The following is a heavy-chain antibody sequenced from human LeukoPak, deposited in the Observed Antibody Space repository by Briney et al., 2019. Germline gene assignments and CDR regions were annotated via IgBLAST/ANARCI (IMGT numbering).Heavy chain of an antibody. J-gene: IGHJ5*02. D-gene: IGHD1-26*01. CDR2: IFYSGST. Sequence: SETLSLTCTVSGGSISSSGYYWGWIRQPPGKGLEWIGSIFYSGSTYYNPSLKSRVTISVDTSKNQFSLKLSSVTAADTAVYYCARGGSYGSRWFDPWGQGTLVTVSS. CDR3: ARGGSYGSRWFDP. V-gene: IGHV4-39*07. CDR1: GGSISSSGYY.